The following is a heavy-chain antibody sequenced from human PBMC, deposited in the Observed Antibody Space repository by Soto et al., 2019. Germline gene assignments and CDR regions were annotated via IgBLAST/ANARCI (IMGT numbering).Heavy chain of an antibody. D-gene: IGHD6-13*01. CDR2: ISGSGGST. V-gene: IGHV3-23*01. CDR3: AREKAAAGTPYYYYYGMDV. Sequence: EVQLLESGGGLVQPGGSLRLSCAASGFTFSSYAMSWVRQAPGKGLEWVSAISGSGGSTYYADSVKGRFTISRDNAKNSLYLQMNSLRAEDTAVYYCAREKAAAGTPYYYYYGMDVWGQGTTVTVSS. J-gene: IGHJ6*02. CDR1: GFTFSSYA.